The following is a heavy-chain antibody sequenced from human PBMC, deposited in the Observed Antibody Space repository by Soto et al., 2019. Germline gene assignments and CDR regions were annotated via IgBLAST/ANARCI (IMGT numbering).Heavy chain of an antibody. Sequence: GGSLRLSCGASGFTFRSYWMSWVRQAPGKGLEWVANIKQDGTEKYYVDSVRGRFTISRDNAKNSLYLQVNSLRAEDTAVYYCARARSYDSSGYYLRSGAFDMWGQGTMVTV. CDR1: GFTFRSYW. D-gene: IGHD3-22*01. CDR2: IKQDGTEK. CDR3: ARARSYDSSGYYLRSGAFDM. V-gene: IGHV3-7*03. J-gene: IGHJ3*02.